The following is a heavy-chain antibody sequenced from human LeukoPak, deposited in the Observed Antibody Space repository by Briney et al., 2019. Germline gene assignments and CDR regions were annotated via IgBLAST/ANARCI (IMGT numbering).Heavy chain of an antibody. CDR3: ARDGSGIVVVPAAAFDI. V-gene: IGHV4-39*07. CDR2: IHYSGST. Sequence: PSETLSLTCTVSGGSISNSIYYWGWIRQPPGKGLEWIVSIHYSGSTYYNPSLKSRVTIAVDTSKNQFSLKLSSVTAADTAVYYCARDGSGIVVVPAAAFDIWGQGTMVTVSS. CDR1: GGSISNSIYY. J-gene: IGHJ3*02. D-gene: IGHD2-2*01.